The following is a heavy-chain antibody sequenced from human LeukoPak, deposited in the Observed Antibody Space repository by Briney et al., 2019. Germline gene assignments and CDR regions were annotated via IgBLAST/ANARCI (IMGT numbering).Heavy chain of an antibody. Sequence: GGSLRLSCASSGFIFSDYAMSWVCQAPGKGLEWVSGISDSGRATYYADSVKGRYTISRDNSKNTASLQMNSLTAEETAVYFCARHDSFIPYWGQGTPVTVSP. CDR1: GFIFSDYA. V-gene: IGHV3-23*01. D-gene: IGHD5-18*01. CDR2: ISDSGRAT. CDR3: ARHDSFIPY. J-gene: IGHJ4*02.